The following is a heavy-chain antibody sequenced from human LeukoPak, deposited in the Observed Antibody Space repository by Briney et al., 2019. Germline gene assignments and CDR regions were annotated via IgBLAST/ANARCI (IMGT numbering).Heavy chain of an antibody. J-gene: IGHJ4*02. D-gene: IGHD5-24*01. CDR1: GFTFSSYW. CDR3: ARETEMANLDY. CDR2: IRQDGSEK. Sequence: GGSLRLSCTASGFTFSSYWMNWVRQAPGKGLEWVANIRQDGSEKYYVDSVKGRFTISRDNAKKSLYLQMNSLRAEDTAVYYCARETEMANLDYWGQGTLVTVSS. V-gene: IGHV3-7*04.